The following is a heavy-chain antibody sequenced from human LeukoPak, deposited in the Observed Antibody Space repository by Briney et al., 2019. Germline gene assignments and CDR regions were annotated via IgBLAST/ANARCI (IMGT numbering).Heavy chain of an antibody. J-gene: IGHJ5*02. D-gene: IGHD3-22*01. CDR2: IYTSGST. Sequence: SETLSRTCTVSGGSISSYYWSWIRQPPGKGLEWIGYIYTSGSTNYNPSLKSRVTISVDTSKNQFSLKLSSVTAADTAVYYCARHSDYYDSSGYYAYNWFDPWGQGTLVTVSS. V-gene: IGHV4-4*09. CDR3: ARHSDYYDSSGYYAYNWFDP. CDR1: GGSISSYY.